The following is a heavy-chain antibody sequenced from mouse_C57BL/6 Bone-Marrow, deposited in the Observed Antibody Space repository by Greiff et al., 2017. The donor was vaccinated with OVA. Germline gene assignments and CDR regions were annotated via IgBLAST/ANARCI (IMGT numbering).Heavy chain of an antibody. Sequence: KQSCKASGYTFTSYGISWVKQRTGQGLEWIGEIYPRSGNTYYNEKFKGKATLTADKSSSTAYMELRSLTSEDSAVYFCARGDYDVWFAYWGQGTLVTVSA. CDR2: IYPRSGNT. CDR3: ARGDYDVWFAY. V-gene: IGHV1-81*01. J-gene: IGHJ3*01. D-gene: IGHD2-4*01. CDR1: GYTFTSYG.